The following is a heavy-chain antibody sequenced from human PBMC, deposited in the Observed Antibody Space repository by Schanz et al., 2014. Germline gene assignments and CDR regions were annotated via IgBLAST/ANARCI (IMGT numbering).Heavy chain of an antibody. CDR2: ISGSGGST. CDR1: GFTLTSYA. Sequence: EVQVVESGGGLVQPGGSLRLSCEASGFTLTSYALTWVRQAPGKGLEWVAGISGSGGSTDYADSVKGRFTISRDNSKNTVYLQMNSLRAEDTAVYFCARDEGRDGYNLAFDVWGQGTLVTVSS. D-gene: IGHD5-12*01. J-gene: IGHJ3*01. CDR3: ARDEGRDGYNLAFDV. V-gene: IGHV3-23*04.